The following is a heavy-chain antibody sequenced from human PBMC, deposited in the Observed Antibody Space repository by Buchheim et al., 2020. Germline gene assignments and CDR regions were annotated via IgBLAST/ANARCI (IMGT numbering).Heavy chain of an antibody. CDR1: GYTFTSYD. J-gene: IGHJ4*02. Sequence: QVQLVQSGAEVKKPGASVKVSCKASGYTFTSYDINWVRQATGQGLEWMGWMNPNSGNTGYAQKFQGRVTMTRNTSISTAYMELSSLRPEDTAVYYCARGLQDWYYDFWSGYYIDYWGQGTL. CDR3: ARGLQDWYYDFWSGYYIDY. CDR2: MNPNSGNT. V-gene: IGHV1-8*01. D-gene: IGHD3-3*01.